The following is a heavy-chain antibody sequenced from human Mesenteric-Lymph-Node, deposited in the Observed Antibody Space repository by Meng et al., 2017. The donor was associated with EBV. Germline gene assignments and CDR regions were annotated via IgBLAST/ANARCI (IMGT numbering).Heavy chain of an antibody. Sequence: QVQAQGAGPGLVKPSETLSLTCSVSGDSISPLHWSWIRQPPGKGLEWIAYIHYTGNTKYNPSLESRVTISVDTSKNQFSLRLTSVTAADTAVYYCARWGATGPFDYWGQGTLVTVSS. J-gene: IGHJ4*02. CDR2: IHYTGNT. V-gene: IGHV4-59*11. CDR3: ARWGATGPFDY. CDR1: GDSISPLH. D-gene: IGHD1-26*01.